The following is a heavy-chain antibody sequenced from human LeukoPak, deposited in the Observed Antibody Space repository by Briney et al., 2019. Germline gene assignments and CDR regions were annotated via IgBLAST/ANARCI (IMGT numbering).Heavy chain of an antibody. D-gene: IGHD1-26*01. CDR1: GFTFSGSA. CDR2: ISSSGSTI. Sequence: GGSLRLSCAASGFTFSGSAMHWVRQAPGKGLEWVSYISSSGSTIYYADSVKGRFTLSRDNAKNSLYLQMNSLRAEDTAVYYCARTGGSYPYYFEYWGQGTLVTVSS. V-gene: IGHV3-48*03. J-gene: IGHJ4*02. CDR3: ARTGGSYPYYFEY.